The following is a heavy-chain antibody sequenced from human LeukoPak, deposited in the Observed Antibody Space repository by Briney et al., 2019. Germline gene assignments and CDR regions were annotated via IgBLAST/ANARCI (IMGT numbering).Heavy chain of an antibody. Sequence: GGSLRLSCAASGFTFSSYWMRWVRQAPGKGLVWVSRINSDGSNTGYAGSVEGRFTISRDNAKNSLYLQMNSLSAEDTAVYYCARDMSSGWYAADYWGQGTLVTVSS. CDR2: INSDGSNT. CDR1: GFTFSSYW. V-gene: IGHV3-74*01. J-gene: IGHJ4*02. D-gene: IGHD6-19*01. CDR3: ARDMSSGWYAADY.